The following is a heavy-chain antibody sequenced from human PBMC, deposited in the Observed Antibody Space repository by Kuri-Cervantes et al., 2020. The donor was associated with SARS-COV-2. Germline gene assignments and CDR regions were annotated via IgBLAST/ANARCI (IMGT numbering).Heavy chain of an antibody. Sequence: GGSLRLSCAASGFTFDDYAMHWVRQAPGKGLEWVSLISWDGGSTYYADSVKGRFTISRDNSKNSLYLQMNSLRAEDTAVYYCARDHSSSWYRVEGGIFDYWGQGTLVTVSS. V-gene: IGHV3-43D*04. CDR3: ARDHSSSWYRVEGGIFDY. CDR2: ISWDGGST. CDR1: GFTFDDYA. J-gene: IGHJ4*02. D-gene: IGHD6-13*01.